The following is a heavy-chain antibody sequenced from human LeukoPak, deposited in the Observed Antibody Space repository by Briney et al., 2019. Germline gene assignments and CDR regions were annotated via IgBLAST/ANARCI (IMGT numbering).Heavy chain of an antibody. J-gene: IGHJ4*02. CDR2: IGSRSSTI. CDR3: ARNFDS. Sequence: GGSLRLSCAASGFTFSSYNMNWVRQAPGKGLEWVSFIGSRSSTIYYADSVKGRFTISRDNAKNSLYLQMNSLRDEDTAVYYCARNFDSWCQGTLVTVSS. V-gene: IGHV3-48*02. CDR1: GFTFSSYN.